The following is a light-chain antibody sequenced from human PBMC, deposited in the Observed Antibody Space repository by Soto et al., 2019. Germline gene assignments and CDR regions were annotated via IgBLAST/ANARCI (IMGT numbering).Light chain of an antibody. CDR1: QSVGNK. Sequence: EIVVTQRPDTLSVSLGERATPSCRASQSVGNKVAWYQHKPGQTPRLIIYDISTRAAGVPARFSGSGYGTDFTLTISSLQSEDFAVYYCQQYNIWRSITFGKGPQLEIK. J-gene: IGKJ5*01. V-gene: IGKV3-15*01. CDR3: QQYNIWRSIT. CDR2: DIS.